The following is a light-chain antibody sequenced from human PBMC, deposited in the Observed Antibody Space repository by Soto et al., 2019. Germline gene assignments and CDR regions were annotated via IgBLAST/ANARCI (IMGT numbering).Light chain of an antibody. Sequence: DIEVTQSKSFLSASVGDRFTITWRASQGISSYLAWYQQKPGKAPKLLIYAASTLQSGVPSRFSGSGSGTEFILTIIRLQPDDFATYYCQLYDSYFWPFAEGTKVDIK. J-gene: IGKJ1*01. CDR2: AAS. V-gene: IGKV1-9*01. CDR1: QGISSY. CDR3: QLYDSYFWP.